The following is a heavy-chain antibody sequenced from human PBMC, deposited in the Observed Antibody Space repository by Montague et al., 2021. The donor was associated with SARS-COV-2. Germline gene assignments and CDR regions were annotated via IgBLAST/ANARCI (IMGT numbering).Heavy chain of an antibody. Sequence: ETLSLTCSVSGGSITDRTYYWGCIRQSPGKGLEWIGAINYSGTTYYNPSLKSRVTISLDTAKNQFSLKMTSVTAADTAVYYCARHWGIAAAGNWGRGTLVTVSS. CDR3: ARHWGIAAAGN. CDR2: INYSGTT. V-gene: IGHV4-39*01. D-gene: IGHD6-13*01. J-gene: IGHJ4*02. CDR1: GGSITDRTYY.